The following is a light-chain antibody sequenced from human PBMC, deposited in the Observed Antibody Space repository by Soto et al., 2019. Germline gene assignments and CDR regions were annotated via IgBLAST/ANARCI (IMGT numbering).Light chain of an antibody. CDR3: QSYDSSLSGVV. CDR1: SSSIGAGYD. CDR2: GNS. Sequence: QSVLTQPPSVSGAPGQRVTISCTGSSSSIGAGYDVHWYQQLPRTAPKLLIYGNSNRPSGVPDRFSGSKSGTSASLAITGLQAEDEADYYCQSYDSSLSGVVFGGGTKLTVL. J-gene: IGLJ2*01. V-gene: IGLV1-40*01.